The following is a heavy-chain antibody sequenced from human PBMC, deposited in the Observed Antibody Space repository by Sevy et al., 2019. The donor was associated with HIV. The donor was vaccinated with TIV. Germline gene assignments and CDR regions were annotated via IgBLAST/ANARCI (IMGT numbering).Heavy chain of an antibody. CDR1: GFSFNGYG. Sequence: GGSLRLSCAASGFSFNGYGMHWVRQAPGKGLEWLAVIWYDGTNKEYADSVKGRFTISRDNSENTLYLQMNSLRAEETAVYYCARESLAVGGIGYYFHSWGQGTLVTVSS. CDR2: IWYDGTNK. D-gene: IGHD6-19*01. V-gene: IGHV3-33*01. CDR3: ARESLAVGGIGYYFHS. J-gene: IGHJ4*02.